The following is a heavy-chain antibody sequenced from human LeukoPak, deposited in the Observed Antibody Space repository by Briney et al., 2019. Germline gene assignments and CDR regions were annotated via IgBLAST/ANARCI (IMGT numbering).Heavy chain of an antibody. D-gene: IGHD3-10*01. CDR2: IDHSGST. J-gene: IGHJ3*02. V-gene: IGHV4-34*01. CDR1: DESFSGYY. CDR3: ARGNRPYGEHEAFDI. Sequence: PSETLSFTCAVYDESFSGYYCSWIRQPPRKGLEWIGEIDHSGSTNYNPSLQSRVTISVDTSKNQFSLKVSSVSAADTAVYYCARGNRPYGEHEAFDIWGHGTTVTVSP.